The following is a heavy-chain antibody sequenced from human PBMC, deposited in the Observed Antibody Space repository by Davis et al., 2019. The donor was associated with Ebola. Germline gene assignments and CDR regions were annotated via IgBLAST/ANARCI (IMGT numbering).Heavy chain of an antibody. CDR3: ARDLGTAMATE. D-gene: IGHD5-18*01. CDR1: GGTFSTYA. CDR2: IIPMLGIP. V-gene: IGHV1-69*04. J-gene: IGHJ4*02. Sequence: AASVKVSCKASGGTFSTYAIGWVRQAPGQGLEWMGRIIPMLGIPNYAQRFQGRVTITADKSTSTAYMELSSLRSEDTAMYYCARDLGTAMATEWGQGTLVTVSS.